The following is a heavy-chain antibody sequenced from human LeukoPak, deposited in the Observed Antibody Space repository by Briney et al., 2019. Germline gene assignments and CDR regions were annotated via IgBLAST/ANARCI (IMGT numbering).Heavy chain of an antibody. J-gene: IGHJ4*02. Sequence: GESLKISCKGSGYSFSNYWIGWVRQMPGNGLEWMGIIYPGDSDTRYSPSFQGQVTISADKSISTAYLQWSSLKASDTAMYYCASQYCSGGSCDYDYWGQGTLVTVSS. CDR2: IYPGDSDT. CDR1: GYSFSNYW. D-gene: IGHD2-15*01. V-gene: IGHV5-51*01. CDR3: ASQYCSGGSCDYDY.